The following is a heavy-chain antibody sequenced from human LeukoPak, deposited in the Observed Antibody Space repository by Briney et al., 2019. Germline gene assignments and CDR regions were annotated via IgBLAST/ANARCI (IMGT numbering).Heavy chain of an antibody. V-gene: IGHV1-18*01. Sequence: ASVKVSCKASGYTFTSYGISWVRQAPGQGLEWMGWISAYNGNTNYAQKLQGRVTMTTDTSTSTAYMELRSLRSDDTAVYYCARDEKWELPGGPDYWGQGTLVTVSS. CDR3: ARDEKWELPGGPDY. CDR1: GYTFTSYG. J-gene: IGHJ4*02. CDR2: ISAYNGNT. D-gene: IGHD1-26*01.